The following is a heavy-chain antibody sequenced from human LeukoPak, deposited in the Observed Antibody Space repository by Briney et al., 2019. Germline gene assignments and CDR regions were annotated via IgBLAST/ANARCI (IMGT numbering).Heavy chain of an antibody. CDR3: ARVGNWNDGQHFDY. CDR2: IYTSGST. D-gene: IGHD1-1*01. CDR1: GGSISSGSYY. J-gene: IGHJ4*02. Sequence: PSQTLSLTCTVSGGSISSGSYYWSWVRQPAGKGLEWIGRIYTSGSTNYTPSLKSRVTISVDTSKNQSSLKLSSVTAADTAVYYCARVGNWNDGQHFDYWGQGTLVTVSS. V-gene: IGHV4-61*02.